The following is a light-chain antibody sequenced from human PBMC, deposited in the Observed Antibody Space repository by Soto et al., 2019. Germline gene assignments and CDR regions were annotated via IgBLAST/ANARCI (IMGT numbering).Light chain of an antibody. CDR1: SSNIGSNT. V-gene: IGLV1-44*01. J-gene: IGLJ2*01. CDR3: AAWDGSLNVVL. Sequence: QSALTQPPSASGTPGQRVTISCSGSSSNIGSNTVNWYQQLPGSAPKLLMYSTNQRPSGVPDRFSGSKSGTSASLAISGLKSEDEADYYCAAWDGSLNVVLFGGGTKVTVL. CDR2: STN.